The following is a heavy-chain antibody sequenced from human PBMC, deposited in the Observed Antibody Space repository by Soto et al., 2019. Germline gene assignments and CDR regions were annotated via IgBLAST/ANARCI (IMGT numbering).Heavy chain of an antibody. CDR2: ISRDGSNS. Sequence: QIQLVESGGGVVQPGGSLRLSCSASGFSFGSFGMHWVRQAPGEGLEWVAFISRDGSNSFYGDSVKGRFTLSRDNSRNTVYLQMSNTRDEDTALYYCARGNVSCDFDSGGQGTLVIVSS. D-gene: IGHD2-21*01. V-gene: IGHV3-30*03. J-gene: IGHJ4*02. CDR1: GFSFGSFG. CDR3: ARGNVSCDFDS.